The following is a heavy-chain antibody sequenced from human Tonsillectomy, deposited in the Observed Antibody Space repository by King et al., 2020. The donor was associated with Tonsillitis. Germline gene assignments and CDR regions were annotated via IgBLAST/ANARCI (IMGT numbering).Heavy chain of an antibody. J-gene: IGHJ4*02. CDR3: ARDLGESSGYYYVFDY. V-gene: IGHV3-74*01. CDR1: GFTFSSYW. CDR2: INSDGSST. Sequence: VQLVESGGGLVQPGGSLRLSCAASGFTFSSYWMHWVRQAPGKGLVWVSRINSDGSSTSYADSVKGRFTISRDNAKNTLYLQMNSLRVEDTAVYYCARDLGESSGYYYVFDYWGQGTLVTVSS. D-gene: IGHD3-22*01.